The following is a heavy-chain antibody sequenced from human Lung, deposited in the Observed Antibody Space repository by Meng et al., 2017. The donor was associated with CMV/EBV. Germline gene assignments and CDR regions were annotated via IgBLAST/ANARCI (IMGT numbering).Heavy chain of an antibody. CDR1: GYTLIGYY. V-gene: IGHV1-2*02. CDR2: INPNSGGT. Sequence: SVXVFCKASGYTLIGYYMHWVRQDPGQGLEWMGWINPNSGGTNYAQKFQGRVTMIRDTSISTAYMELSRLRSDDTAVYYWARSRGVRFLETYWGQGTLVTVSS. D-gene: IGHD3-3*01. CDR3: ARSRGVRFLETY. J-gene: IGHJ4*02.